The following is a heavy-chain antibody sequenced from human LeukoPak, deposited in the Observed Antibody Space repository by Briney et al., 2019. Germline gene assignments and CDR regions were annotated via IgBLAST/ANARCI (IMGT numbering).Heavy chain of an antibody. CDR2: IYYSGST. V-gene: IGHV4-59*01. CDR1: GGSISNYY. Sequence: SETLSLTCSVSGGSISNYYWSWIRQAPGKGLEWIADIYYSGSTKYNSSLKSRVTISVQTSNNQFSMKLSSVTAADTAVYYCARSSSILTIPTFDYWGRGTLATVSS. D-gene: IGHD5-24*01. J-gene: IGHJ4*02. CDR3: ARSSSILTIPTFDY.